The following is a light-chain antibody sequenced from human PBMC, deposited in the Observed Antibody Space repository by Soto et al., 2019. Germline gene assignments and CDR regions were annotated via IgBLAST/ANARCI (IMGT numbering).Light chain of an antibody. Sequence: IQLTQSPSSLSASIGDRVTITCRASQDISSFLAWYQQKPGKAPKLLIYAASTLQSGVPSRFSGSGSGTDLTLTISSLQPEDFATYFCQQLNSYPLTFGQGTRLEIK. CDR2: AAS. CDR1: QDISSF. J-gene: IGKJ5*01. CDR3: QQLNSYPLT. V-gene: IGKV1-9*01.